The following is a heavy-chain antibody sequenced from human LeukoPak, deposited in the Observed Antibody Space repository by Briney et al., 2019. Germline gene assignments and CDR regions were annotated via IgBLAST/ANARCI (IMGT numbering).Heavy chain of an antibody. Sequence: GASVKVSCKASGYSFITYGISWVRQAPGQGLEWMGGIIPIFGTANYAQKFQGRVTITADKSTSTAYMELSSLRSEDTAVYYCARDSGSYSRDYYYYMDVWGKGTTVTVSS. J-gene: IGHJ6*03. V-gene: IGHV1-69*06. CDR1: GYSFITYG. D-gene: IGHD1-26*01. CDR3: ARDSGSYSRDYYYYMDV. CDR2: IIPIFGTA.